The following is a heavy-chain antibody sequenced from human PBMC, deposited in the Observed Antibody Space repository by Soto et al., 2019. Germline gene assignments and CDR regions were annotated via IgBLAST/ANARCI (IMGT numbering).Heavy chain of an antibody. Sequence: SETLSLTCTVSGGSISGYYWSWIRQPPGKGLEWIGYIYYSGSSNYNPSLKSRVTIPLDTSKNQFSLRLRSVTAADTAVYYCARARYDSSGYYYFDFWGQGSLDTVSS. V-gene: IGHV4-59*01. J-gene: IGHJ4*02. D-gene: IGHD3-22*01. CDR3: ARARYDSSGYYYFDF. CDR2: IYYSGSS. CDR1: GGSISGYY.